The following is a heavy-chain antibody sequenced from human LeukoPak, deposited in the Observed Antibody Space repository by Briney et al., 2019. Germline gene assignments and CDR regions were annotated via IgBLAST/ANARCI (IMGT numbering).Heavy chain of an antibody. Sequence: SVKVSCKASGGTFSSYAISWVRQTPGQGLEWMGGIIPIFGTANYAQKFQGRVTITTDESTNTAYMELSSLRSEDTAVYYCARWTIVATTYYFDYWGQGTLVTVSS. CDR3: ARWTIVATTYYFDY. CDR2: IIPIFGTA. V-gene: IGHV1-69*05. D-gene: IGHD5-12*01. CDR1: GGTFSSYA. J-gene: IGHJ4*02.